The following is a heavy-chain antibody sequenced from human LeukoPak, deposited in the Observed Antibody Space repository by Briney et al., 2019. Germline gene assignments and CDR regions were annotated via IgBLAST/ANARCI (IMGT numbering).Heavy chain of an antibody. CDR2: MKPDGSDK. CDR1: GFSCRSHG. J-gene: IGHJ3*02. CDR3: STISAQTFDI. Sequence: GGSLRLSCVGSGFSCRSHGVNWVRQAPGKGMEWVANMKPDGSDKYYVDSVRGRFTISSDNAKNSAYLQMNSLRAEDTAIYYCSTISAQTFDIWGQGTLVSVSS. V-gene: IGHV3-7*01. D-gene: IGHD3-3*02.